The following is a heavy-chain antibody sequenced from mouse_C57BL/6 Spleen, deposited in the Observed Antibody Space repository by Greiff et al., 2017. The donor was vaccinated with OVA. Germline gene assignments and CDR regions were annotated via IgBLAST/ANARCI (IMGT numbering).Heavy chain of an antibody. D-gene: IGHD1-1*01. CDR3: ARSDGSSYYY. J-gene: IGHJ2*01. CDR1: GYTFTSYW. Sequence: QVQLQQPGAELVMPGASVKLSCKASGYTFTSYWMHWVKQRPGQGLEWIGEIYPSDSYTNYNQKFKGKSTLTVDKSSSTAYMQLSSLTSEDSAVYYCARSDGSSYYYWGQGTTLTVSS. V-gene: IGHV1-69*01. CDR2: IYPSDSYT.